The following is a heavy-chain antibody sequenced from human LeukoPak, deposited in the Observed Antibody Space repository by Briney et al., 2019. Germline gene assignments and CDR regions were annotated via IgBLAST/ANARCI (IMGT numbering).Heavy chain of an antibody. CDR2: ISSLGRTI. V-gene: IGHV3-48*01. D-gene: IGHD5-18*01. Sequence: GGSLRLSCAASGFTLTSYSMNWVRQAPGKGRELVSYISSLGRTIYYADSVKGRFTISRDSAKNLLSLHMSSLRAEDTAVYFCARGGYTYGLDYWGQGTLVTVSS. J-gene: IGHJ4*02. CDR1: GFTLTSYS. CDR3: ARGGYTYGLDY.